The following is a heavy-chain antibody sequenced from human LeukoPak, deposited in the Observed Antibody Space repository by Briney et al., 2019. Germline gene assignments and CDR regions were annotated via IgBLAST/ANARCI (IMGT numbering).Heavy chain of an antibody. V-gene: IGHV4-39*01. Sequence: SETLSLTCTVSGGSMNSTYHHWRWIPQPPGKGLEWIGSIYYSGRTYYNPSLKSRVTISVDTSKNQFSLRVNSVTAADTAVYYCARRSLGWDAIDTWGQGTMVTVSS. CDR2: IYYSGRT. D-gene: IGHD4-23*01. CDR1: GGSMNSTYHH. CDR3: ARRSLGWDAIDT. J-gene: IGHJ3*02.